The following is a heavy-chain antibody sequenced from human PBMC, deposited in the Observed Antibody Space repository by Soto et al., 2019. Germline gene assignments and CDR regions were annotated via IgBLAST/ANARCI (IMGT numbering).Heavy chain of an antibody. CDR2: IHGSGST. V-gene: IGHV4-4*07. J-gene: IGHJ5*02. D-gene: IGHD5-12*01. Sequence: PSETLSLSCTVSGSSMNSYRLSWIRPPAGKGLEWIGHIHGSGSTNYNPSLKSRIIINPDTSNNQFSLQLNSVTPEGTAVYFCAKGDNLGPKTGYAFDPWGQGIMVNVSS. CDR1: GSSMNSYR. CDR3: AKGDNLGPKTGYAFDP.